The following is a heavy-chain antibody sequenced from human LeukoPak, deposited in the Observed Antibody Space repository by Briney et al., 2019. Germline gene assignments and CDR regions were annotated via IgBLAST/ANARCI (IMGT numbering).Heavy chain of an antibody. J-gene: IGHJ4*02. CDR1: GGSIGSGSYY. V-gene: IGHV4-39*07. D-gene: IGHD3-22*01. CDR2: IYYSGST. Sequence: PSETLSLTCTVSGGSIGSGSYYWVWIRQSPGKGLEWIGSIYYSGSTYYNPSLKSRVTISIDTSKNQFSLRLNSVTAADTAVYYCARDPFYDSPGENGFDYWGQGALVTVSS. CDR3: ARDPFYDSPGENGFDY.